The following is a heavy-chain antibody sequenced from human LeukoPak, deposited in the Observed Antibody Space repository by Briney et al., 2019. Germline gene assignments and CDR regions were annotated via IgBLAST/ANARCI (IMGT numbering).Heavy chain of an antibody. D-gene: IGHD4-11*01. CDR3: ARHADRGNYVRGIDV. J-gene: IGHJ3*01. V-gene: IGHV4-39*01. Sequence: KPSETLSLTCPVSGGSISSGTYWWGWIRQPPGKGLEYIGSVFYDGSTKYNPSLKSRVTISLDASMNHFSLRLSSLTAADTAVYYCARHADRGNYVRGIDVWGRGTMVTVSS. CDR2: VFYDGST. CDR1: GGSISSGTYW.